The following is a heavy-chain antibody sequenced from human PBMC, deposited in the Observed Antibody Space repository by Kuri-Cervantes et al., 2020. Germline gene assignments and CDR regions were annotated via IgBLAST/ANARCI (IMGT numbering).Heavy chain of an antibody. D-gene: IGHD6-19*01. J-gene: IGHJ4*02. CDR3: AKDLGVAVAYFDY. V-gene: IGHV3-23*01. Sequence: GESLKISCAASGFTFSSYGIHWVRQAPGKGLEWVSAISGSGGSTYYADSVKGRFTISRDNSKNTLYPQMNSLRAEDTAVYYCAKDLGVAVAYFDYWGQGTLVTVSS. CDR1: GFTFSSYG. CDR2: ISGSGGST.